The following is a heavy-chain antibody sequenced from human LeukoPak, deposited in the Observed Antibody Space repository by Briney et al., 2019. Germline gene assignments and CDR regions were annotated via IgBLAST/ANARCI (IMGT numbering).Heavy chain of an antibody. V-gene: IGHV4-59*12. J-gene: IGHJ4*02. CDR2: IYYSGTT. CDR3: ASGLAVVRGVGY. CDR1: GGSISSYY. D-gene: IGHD3-10*01. Sequence: SETLSLTCTVSGGSISSYYWSWIRQPPGKGLEWIGYIYYSGTTYYNPSLKSRVTISVDTSKTQFSLKLNSVTDADTAVYYCASGLAVVRGVGYWGQGTLVTVSS.